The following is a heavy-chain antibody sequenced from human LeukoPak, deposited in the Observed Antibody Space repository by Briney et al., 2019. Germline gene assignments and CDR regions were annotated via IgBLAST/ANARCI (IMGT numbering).Heavy chain of an antibody. CDR1: GGSISSGSYY. Sequence: SQTLSLTCTVSGGSISSGSYYWSWIRQPAGKGLEWIGRIYTSGSTNYNPSLKSRVTISVDTSKNQFSLKLSSVTAADTAVYYCARGYYYYDSSGYYPYYYYYYMDVWGKGTTVTISS. J-gene: IGHJ6*03. D-gene: IGHD3-22*01. CDR2: IYTSGST. CDR3: ARGYYYYDSSGYYPYYYYYYMDV. V-gene: IGHV4-61*02.